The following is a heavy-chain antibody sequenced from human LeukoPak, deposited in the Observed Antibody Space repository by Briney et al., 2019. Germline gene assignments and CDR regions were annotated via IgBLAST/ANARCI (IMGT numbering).Heavy chain of an antibody. V-gene: IGHV3-23*01. CDR2: ISGSGVST. CDR3: ARSIGLMEAFDI. J-gene: IGHJ3*02. CDR1: GFRFSSYA. D-gene: IGHD1-1*01. Sequence: GGSLRLACAASGFRFSSYAMSWVRQAPGKGLEWVSAISGSGVSTYYADSVKGRFTISRDNSKNTLYLQMNSLRAEDTAVYYCARSIGLMEAFDIWGQGTMVTVSS.